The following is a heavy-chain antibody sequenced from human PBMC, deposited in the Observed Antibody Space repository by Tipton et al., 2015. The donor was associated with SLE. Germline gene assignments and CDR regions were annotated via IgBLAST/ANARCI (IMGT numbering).Heavy chain of an antibody. Sequence: LRLSCTVSGGSISSHYWSWIRQPPGKGLEWIGYIYYSGSTNYNPSLKSRVTISVDTSKNQFSLKLSSVTAADTAVYYCARERANYGSGSPLWYFDYWGQGTLVTVSS. V-gene: IGHV4-59*11. CDR3: ARERANYGSGSPLWYFDY. CDR2: IYYSGST. CDR1: GGSISSHY. J-gene: IGHJ4*02. D-gene: IGHD3-10*01.